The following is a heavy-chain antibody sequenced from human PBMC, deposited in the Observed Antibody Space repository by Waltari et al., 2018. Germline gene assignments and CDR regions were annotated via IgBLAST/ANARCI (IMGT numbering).Heavy chain of an antibody. CDR1: GYTLTDFA. CDR2: SNTETGKP. D-gene: IGHD2-2*01. Sequence: VQLVQSGSELKKPGGSVKVSCKTAGYTLTDFAINWLRQVPGQGLEWMGWSNTETGKPMYAHAFTGRAVFSVDAAASTAYLQIDNLDSEDTAVYFCARDQGGASSRWGQGTPVFVSS. V-gene: IGHV7-4-1*01. CDR3: ARDQGGASSR. J-gene: IGHJ1*01.